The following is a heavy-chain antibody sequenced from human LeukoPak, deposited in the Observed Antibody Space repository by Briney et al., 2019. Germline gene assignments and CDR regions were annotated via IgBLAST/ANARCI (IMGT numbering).Heavy chain of an antibody. CDR2: ISSSSSYI. CDR3: ARKVPGQLDQKGHAFDI. J-gene: IGHJ3*02. Sequence: GGSLRLSCAASGFTFSSYSMNWVRQAPGKGLEWVSSISSSSSYIYYADSVKGRFTISRDNAKNSLYLQMNSLRAEDTAVYYCARKVPGQLDQKGHAFDIWGQGTTVTVSS. V-gene: IGHV3-21*01. CDR1: GFTFSSYS. D-gene: IGHD1/OR15-1a*01.